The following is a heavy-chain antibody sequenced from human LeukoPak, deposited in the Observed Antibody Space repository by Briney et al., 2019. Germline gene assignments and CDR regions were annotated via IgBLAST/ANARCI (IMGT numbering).Heavy chain of an antibody. CDR2: IYYSGST. V-gene: IGHV4-59*01. J-gene: IGHJ3*02. Sequence: SETLSLTCTVSGDSITSYYWSWIRQPPGKGLEWIGYIYYSGSTNYNPSLKSRVTISVDTSKNQFSLKLSSVTAADTAVYYCARDRRSGLSDAFDIWGQGTMVTVSS. CDR1: GDSITSYY. CDR3: ARDRRSGLSDAFDI. D-gene: IGHD3-3*01.